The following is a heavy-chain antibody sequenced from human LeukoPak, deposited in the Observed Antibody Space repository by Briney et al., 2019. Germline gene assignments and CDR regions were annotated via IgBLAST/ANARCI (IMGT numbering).Heavy chain of an antibody. J-gene: IGHJ4*02. V-gene: IGHV4-31*03. CDR3: ASRGGGYSYGFDY. CDR2: IYYSGST. Sequence: SQTLSLTCTVSGGSISSGGYYWSWIGQHPGKGLEWIGYIYYSGSTYYNPSLKSRVTISVDTSKNQFSLKLSSVTAADTAVYYCASRGGGYSYGFDYWGQGTLVTVSS. CDR1: GGSISSGGYY. D-gene: IGHD5-18*01.